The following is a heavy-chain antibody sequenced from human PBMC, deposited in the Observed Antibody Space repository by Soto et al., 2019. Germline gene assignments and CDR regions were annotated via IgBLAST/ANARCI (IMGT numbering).Heavy chain of an antibody. CDR2: IYYSGST. D-gene: IGHD1-26*01. CDR3: GRVAVGATTRWYFDY. J-gene: IGHJ4*02. V-gene: IGHV4-30-4*01. Sequence: SETLSLTCTVSGGSISSGDYYWSWIRQPPGKGLEWIGYIYYSGSTYYNPSLKSRVTISVDTSKNQFSLKLSSVTAADTAVYYCGRVAVGATTRWYFDYWGQGTLVTVSS. CDR1: GGSISSGDYY.